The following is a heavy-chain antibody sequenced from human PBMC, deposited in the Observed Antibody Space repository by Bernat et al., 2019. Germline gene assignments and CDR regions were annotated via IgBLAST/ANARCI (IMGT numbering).Heavy chain of an antibody. V-gene: IGHV1-58*02. Sequence: QMQLVQSGPEMKKPGTSVKVSCKASGFTFTSSAMQWVRQARGQRPEWIGWIVVGSGNTNYAQKFQESVTVTRDMSTSTAYMGLSSLRSEDTAVYYCAAAGPRGENPFDYWGQGTLVTVSS. CDR2: IVVGSGNT. D-gene: IGHD3-16*01. CDR3: AAAGPRGENPFDY. CDR1: GFTFTSSA. J-gene: IGHJ4*02.